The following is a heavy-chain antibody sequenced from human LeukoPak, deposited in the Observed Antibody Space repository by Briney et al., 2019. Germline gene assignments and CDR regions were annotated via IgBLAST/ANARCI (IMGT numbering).Heavy chain of an antibody. CDR2: IYFSGSI. CDR3: ARGAGPFDY. V-gene: IGHV4-4*07. Sequence: PSETLPLTCTVSGGSISSYYWSWIRQPAGKGLEWIGRIYFSGSINYNPSLRSRVAMSVDTSKNQLSLRLSSVTAADTAVYYCARGAGPFDYWGQGTLVTVSS. J-gene: IGHJ4*02. CDR1: GGSISSYY. D-gene: IGHD6-19*01.